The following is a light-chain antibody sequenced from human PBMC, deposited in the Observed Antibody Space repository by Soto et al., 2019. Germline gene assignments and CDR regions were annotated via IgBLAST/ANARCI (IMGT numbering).Light chain of an antibody. Sequence: DIQMTQSPSSLSASVGDRVTITCRASQTISTYLNWYQQKPGKAPKLLIYAASSLQSGVPSRFSGSGSGTDFTLTISSLQPEDFATYFCQQSHSIPHTFGQGTKLEI. CDR1: QTISTY. J-gene: IGKJ2*01. CDR2: AAS. CDR3: QQSHSIPHT. V-gene: IGKV1-39*01.